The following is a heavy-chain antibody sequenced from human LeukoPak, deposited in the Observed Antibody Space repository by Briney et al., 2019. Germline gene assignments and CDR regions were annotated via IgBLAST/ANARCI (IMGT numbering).Heavy chain of an antibody. CDR2: INHSGST. D-gene: IGHD1-26*01. Sequence: ASETLSLTCAVYGGSFSGYYWSWIRQPPGKGLEWIGEINHSGSTNYNPSLKSRVTISVDTSKNQFSLKLSSVTAADTAVYYCAREFSGSYSSMGYWGQGTLVTVSS. CDR1: GGSFSGYY. J-gene: IGHJ4*02. V-gene: IGHV4-34*01. CDR3: AREFSGSYSSMGY.